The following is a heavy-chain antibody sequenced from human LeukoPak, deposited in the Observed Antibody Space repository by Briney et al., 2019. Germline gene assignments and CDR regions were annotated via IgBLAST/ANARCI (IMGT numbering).Heavy chain of an antibody. D-gene: IGHD3-3*01. CDR2: IFPGDSDT. V-gene: IGHV5-51*01. J-gene: IGHJ6*04. CDR1: GYSFTSYW. CDR3: ARRGTIFGVVSGMDV. Sequence: GESLKISCKGSGYSFTSYWIAWVRQMPGKGLECMGIIFPGDSDTRYSPSFQGQVTISADKSINTAYLQWSSLKASDTAIYYCARRGTIFGVVSGMDVWGKGTTVTVSS.